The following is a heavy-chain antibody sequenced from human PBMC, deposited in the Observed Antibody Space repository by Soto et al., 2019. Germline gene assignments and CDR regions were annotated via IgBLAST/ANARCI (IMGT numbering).Heavy chain of an antibody. Sequence: AALPVSCKSSGYTFTSYGSSWVRPAPGQGLEWMGWISAYNGNTNYAQKLQGRVTMTTDTSTSTAYMELRSLRSDDTAVYYCARVWYGDYKPDANYYYYGMDVWGQGTTVTVSS. CDR1: GYTFTSYG. CDR2: ISAYNGNT. CDR3: ARVWYGDYKPDANYYYYGMDV. J-gene: IGHJ6*02. V-gene: IGHV1-18*01. D-gene: IGHD4-17*01.